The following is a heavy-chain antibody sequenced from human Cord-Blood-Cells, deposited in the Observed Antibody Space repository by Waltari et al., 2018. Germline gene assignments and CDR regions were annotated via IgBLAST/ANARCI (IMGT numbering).Heavy chain of an antibody. Sequence: QVQLQQWGAGLLKPSETLSLTCAVYGGSFSGYYWSWIRQPPGKGLEWIGEINHSGSTNYNPSIKSRVTISVDTSKNQFALKLSSVTAADTAVYYCARLSTAMVTMNAFDIWGQGTMVTVSS. V-gene: IGHV4-34*01. CDR2: INHSGST. CDR3: ARLSTAMVTMNAFDI. D-gene: IGHD5-18*01. CDR1: GGSFSGYY. J-gene: IGHJ3*02.